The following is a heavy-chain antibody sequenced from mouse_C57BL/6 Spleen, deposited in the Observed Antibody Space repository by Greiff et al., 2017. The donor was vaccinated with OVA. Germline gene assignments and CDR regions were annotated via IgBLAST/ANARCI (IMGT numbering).Heavy chain of an antibody. J-gene: IGHJ4*01. CDR2: INTSTGGT. CDR3: ARTYGSSGGYAMDY. Sequence: VKLKESGPELVKPGASVKISCKASGYSFTGYYMNWVKQSPEKSLAWIGEINTSTGGTTYNTQLHAKATLTVDKSSSTAYMQLKSLTSEDSAGYYWARTYGSSGGYAMDYWGQGTSVTVSS. V-gene: IGHV1-42*01. D-gene: IGHD1-1*01. CDR1: GYSFTGYY.